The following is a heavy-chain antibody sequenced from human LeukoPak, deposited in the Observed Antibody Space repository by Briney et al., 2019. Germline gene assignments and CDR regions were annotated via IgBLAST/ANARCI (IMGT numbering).Heavy chain of an antibody. J-gene: IGHJ4*02. CDR3: ARVDLNMVRGVQD. Sequence: GSLRLSCAASGFTFSSYWMSWVRQAPGKGLELVANIKGDGSEKYYVDSVKGRFTISRDNAKNSMYLQMSSLRAEDTAVYYCARVDLNMVRGVQDWGQGTLVTVSS. CDR2: IKGDGSEK. D-gene: IGHD3-10*01. V-gene: IGHV3-7*05. CDR1: GFTFSSYW.